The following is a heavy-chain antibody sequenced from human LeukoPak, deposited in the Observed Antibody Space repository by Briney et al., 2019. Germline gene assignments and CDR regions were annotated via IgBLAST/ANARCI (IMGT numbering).Heavy chain of an antibody. Sequence: ASVKVSCKASGYTFTSYYMHWVRQAPGQGLEWMGIINPSGGSTSYAQKFQGRVTMTRDTSTSTVYMELSSLRSEDTAVYYCARDQEDTAMVDYNYYYYMDVWGKGTTVTVSS. J-gene: IGHJ6*03. D-gene: IGHD5-18*01. CDR2: INPSGGST. CDR3: ARDQEDTAMVDYNYYYYMDV. V-gene: IGHV1-46*01. CDR1: GYTFTSYY.